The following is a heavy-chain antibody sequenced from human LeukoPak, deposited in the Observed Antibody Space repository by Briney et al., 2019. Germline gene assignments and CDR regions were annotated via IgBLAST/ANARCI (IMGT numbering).Heavy chain of an antibody. J-gene: IGHJ5*02. CDR1: GFTFSSYS. V-gene: IGHV3-21*01. D-gene: IGHD7-27*01. CDR2: ISSSSSYI. CDR3: ARDPSPTLRRWGNNWFDP. Sequence: GGSLRLSCAASGFTFSSYSMNWVRQAPGKGLEWVSSISSSSSYIYYADSVKGRFTISRDNAKNSLYLQMNSLSAEDTAVYYCARDPSPTLRRWGNNWFDPWGQGTLVTVSS.